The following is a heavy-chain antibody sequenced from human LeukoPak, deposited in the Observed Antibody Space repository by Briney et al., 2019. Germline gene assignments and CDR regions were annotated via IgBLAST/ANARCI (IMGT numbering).Heavy chain of an antibody. V-gene: IGHV3-13*04. Sequence: AGGSLRLSCAASGFTFSSYDMHWVRQTTGKGLEWVSAIGTADDTFYPDSVKGRFTISRDDAKNSLYLQMNNLRVGDTAVYYYARSGYYHYYGLDVWGQGTTVTVSS. CDR2: IGTADDT. CDR1: GFTFSSYD. J-gene: IGHJ6*02. CDR3: ARSGYYHYYGLDV.